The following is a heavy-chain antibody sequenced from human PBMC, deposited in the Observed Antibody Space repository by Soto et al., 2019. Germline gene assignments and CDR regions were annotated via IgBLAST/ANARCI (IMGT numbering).Heavy chain of an antibody. Sequence: QITLKESGPTLVKPTQTLTLTCTFSGFSLSTSGVGVGWIRQPPGKALEWLALIYWDDDKRYSPSLKSRLTITKDTSKHQVVLTMTNMDPVDTATYYCAHMGYIGGPEGYDYWGQGTLVTVSS. J-gene: IGHJ4*02. CDR1: GFSLSTSGVG. D-gene: IGHD6-25*01. CDR3: AHMGYIGGPEGYDY. CDR2: IYWDDDK. V-gene: IGHV2-5*02.